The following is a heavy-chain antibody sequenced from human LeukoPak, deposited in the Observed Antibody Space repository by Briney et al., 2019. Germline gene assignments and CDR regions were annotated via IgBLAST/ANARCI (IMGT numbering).Heavy chain of an antibody. CDR1: GFTFDDYA. CDR3: AKGYSSSRQGEIDY. CDR2: ISWNSGSI. V-gene: IGHV3-9*03. Sequence: GGSLRLSCAASGFTFDDYAMHWVRQAPGKGLEWVSGISWNSGSIGYADSVKGRFTISRDNAKNSLYLQMNSLRAEDMALYYCAKGYSSSRQGEIDYWGQGTLVTVSS. D-gene: IGHD6-13*01. J-gene: IGHJ4*02.